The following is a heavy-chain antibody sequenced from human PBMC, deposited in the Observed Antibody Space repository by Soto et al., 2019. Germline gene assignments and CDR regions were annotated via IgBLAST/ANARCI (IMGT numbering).Heavy chain of an antibody. D-gene: IGHD6-25*01. CDR2: INANNGGA. CDR3: AREGGSETLQPSYNWFDT. CDR1: GYTFTDYH. V-gene: IGHV1-2*02. Sequence: ASVKVSCKASGYTFTDYHIHWVRQAPGQGLEFMGWINANNGGAGSAQQFQGRVAVTRDTSITTVYMELSNLRSDDTAVYYCAREGGSETLQPSYNWFDTWGQGTLVTVSS. J-gene: IGHJ5*02.